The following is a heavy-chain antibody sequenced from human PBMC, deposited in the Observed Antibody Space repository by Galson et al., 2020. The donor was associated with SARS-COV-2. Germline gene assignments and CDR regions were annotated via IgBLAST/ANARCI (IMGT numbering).Heavy chain of an antibody. CDR1: GGSISSSNYY. Sequence: SETLSLTCTVSGGSISSSNYYWGWIRQPPGKGLEWIGSIYYSGSTYYNPSLKSRVTISVDTSKNQFSLKLSSMTAAGTAVYYCARDRYSSSDFDYWGQRTLVTVSS. V-gene: IGHV4-39*07. CDR2: IYYSGST. D-gene: IGHD6-6*01. CDR3: ARDRYSSSDFDY. J-gene: IGHJ4*02.